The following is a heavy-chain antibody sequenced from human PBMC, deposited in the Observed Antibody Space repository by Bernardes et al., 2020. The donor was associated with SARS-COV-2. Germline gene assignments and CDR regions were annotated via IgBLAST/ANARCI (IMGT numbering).Heavy chain of an antibody. CDR1: GFDFSDYW. V-gene: IGHV3-7*03. J-gene: IGHJ6*02. Sequence: GGSLRLSCSGSGFDFSDYWMTWFRQAPGKGLEWVANIKRDVSETYYVDSVKGRFTISRDNAKNLVFLEMNSLRAEDTAIFYCARSAGMDVWGQGTMVTVSS. CDR3: ARSAGMDV. CDR2: IKRDVSET.